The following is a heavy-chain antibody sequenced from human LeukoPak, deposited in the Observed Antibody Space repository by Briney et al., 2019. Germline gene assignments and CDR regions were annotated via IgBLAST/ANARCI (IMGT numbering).Heavy chain of an antibody. CDR2: ISYDGSYK. V-gene: IGHV3-30*04. Sequence: GGSLRLSCAASGFTFSTYSVHWVRQAPGKGLEWVAVISYDGSYKFYAVSVKGRFPISRDNSENTLYLHMNNLRTDDTAVHYRARAYTTSSFDAFDIWGQGTMVTVSS. D-gene: IGHD6-6*01. J-gene: IGHJ3*02. CDR1: GFTFSTYS. CDR3: ARAYTTSSFDAFDI.